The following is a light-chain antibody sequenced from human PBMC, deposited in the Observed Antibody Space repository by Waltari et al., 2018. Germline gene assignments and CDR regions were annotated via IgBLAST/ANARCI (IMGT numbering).Light chain of an antibody. CDR3: QQTYSTPRT. Sequence: DLPMPPYPSSLSASEGDRVTITCQSSQTISSHLNWYQQKPGKAPKLLIYATSTLQSWVPSRFSGTASGTDFTLTISSLQPEDFASYFCQQTYSTPRTFGQGTKVEIK. CDR2: ATS. J-gene: IGKJ1*01. V-gene: IGKV1-39*01. CDR1: QTISSH.